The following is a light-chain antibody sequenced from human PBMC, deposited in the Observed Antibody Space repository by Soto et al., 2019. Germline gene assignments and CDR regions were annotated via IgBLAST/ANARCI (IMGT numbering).Light chain of an antibody. V-gene: IGLV3-10*01. CDR3: QVWDSSSVV. Sequence: SYELTQPPSVSVSTGQTARLTCSGDGLPKDYAYWYQQKSGQAPVLVIYEDNKRPSGIPERFSGSNSGNTATLTISRVEAGDEADYYCQVWDSSSVVFGGGTKLTVL. CDR1: GLPKDY. CDR2: EDN. J-gene: IGLJ2*01.